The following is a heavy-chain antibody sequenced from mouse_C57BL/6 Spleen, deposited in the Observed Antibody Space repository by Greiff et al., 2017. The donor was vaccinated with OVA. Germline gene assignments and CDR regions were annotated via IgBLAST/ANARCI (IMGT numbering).Heavy chain of an antibody. Sequence: EVQLQQSGPELVKPGASVKISCKASGYTFTDYYMNWVKQSHGKSLEWIGDINPNNGGTSYNQKFKGKATLTVDKSSSTAYMELRSLTSEDSAVYYCAREGVYGNYGLAYWGQGTLVTVSA. CDR3: AREGVYGNYGLAY. D-gene: IGHD2-1*01. CDR2: INPNNGGT. J-gene: IGHJ3*01. CDR1: GYTFTDYY. V-gene: IGHV1-26*01.